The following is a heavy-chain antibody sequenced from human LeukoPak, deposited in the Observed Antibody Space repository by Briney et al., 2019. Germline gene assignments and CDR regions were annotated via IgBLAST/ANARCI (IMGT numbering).Heavy chain of an antibody. Sequence: GRSLRLSCADSGFTFSSYAMHWVRQAPGKGLEWVAVISYDGSNKYYADSVKGRFTISRDNSKNTLYLQMNSLRAEDTAVYYCARDGGYCSSTSSYFVLNYYYGMDVWGQGTTVTVSS. J-gene: IGHJ6*02. D-gene: IGHD2-2*01. CDR1: GFTFSSYA. CDR3: ARDGGYCSSTSSYFVLNYYYGMDV. V-gene: IGHV3-30*04. CDR2: ISYDGSNK.